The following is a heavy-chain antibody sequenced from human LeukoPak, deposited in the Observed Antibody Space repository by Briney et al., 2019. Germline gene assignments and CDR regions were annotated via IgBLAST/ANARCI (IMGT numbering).Heavy chain of an antibody. J-gene: IGHJ4*02. CDR3: ASPYCSDGVCYPGY. CDR1: GFTFSGSA. CDR2: IRSKANSYAT. D-gene: IGHD2-8*01. V-gene: IGHV3-73*01. Sequence: GGSLRLSCAASGFTFSGSAMHWVRQASGKGREWVGRIRSKANSYATAYAASVTGRFTISRDDSKNTAYLQMNSLETEDTAVYYCASPYCSDGVCYPGYWGQGALVTVSS.